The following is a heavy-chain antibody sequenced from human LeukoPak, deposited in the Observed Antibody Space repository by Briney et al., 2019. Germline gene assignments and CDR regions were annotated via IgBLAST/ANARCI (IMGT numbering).Heavy chain of an antibody. CDR2: IKQDGSEK. CDR3: ARGFYGVY. CDR1: GLTFSTYW. D-gene: IGHD4-17*01. V-gene: IGHV3-7*01. J-gene: IGHJ4*02. Sequence: PGGSLRLSCAASGLTFSTYWMSWVRQAPGKGLEWVANIKQDGSEKFYVDSVKGRFTISRDNAKNSLYLQMNSLRAEDTAVYYCARGFYGVYWGQGTLVTVSS.